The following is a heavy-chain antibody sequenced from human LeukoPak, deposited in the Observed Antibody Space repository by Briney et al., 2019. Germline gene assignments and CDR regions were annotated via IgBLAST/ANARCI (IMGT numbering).Heavy chain of an antibody. Sequence: ASVKVSCKASGYTFTSYGISWVRQAPGQGLEWMGGIIPIFGTANYAQKFQGRVTITADESTSTAYMELSSLRSEDTAVYYCARKDTAGFDPWGQGTLVTVSS. V-gene: IGHV1-69*13. CDR3: ARKDTAGFDP. CDR2: IIPIFGTA. D-gene: IGHD5-18*01. J-gene: IGHJ5*02. CDR1: GYTFTSYG.